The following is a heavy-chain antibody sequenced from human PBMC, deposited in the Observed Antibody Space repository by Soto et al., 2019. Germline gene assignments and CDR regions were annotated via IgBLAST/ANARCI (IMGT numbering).Heavy chain of an antibody. Sequence: PSETLSLTCTVSGGSISGSSYYWGWIRQPPGKGLEWIGSIYYSGSTYYNPSLKSRVTISVDTSKNQFSLKLSSVTAADTAVYYCARINSGYDYLYYYYGMDVWGQGTTVTVSS. V-gene: IGHV4-39*01. CDR1: GGSISGSSYY. CDR3: ARINSGYDYLYYYYGMDV. J-gene: IGHJ6*02. CDR2: IYYSGST. D-gene: IGHD5-12*01.